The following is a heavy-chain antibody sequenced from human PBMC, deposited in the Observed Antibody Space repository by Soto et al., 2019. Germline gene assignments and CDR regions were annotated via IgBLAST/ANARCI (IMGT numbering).Heavy chain of an antibody. CDR1: GYTLTELS. D-gene: IGHD3-10*01. V-gene: IGHV1-24*01. J-gene: IGHJ4*01. Sequence: ASVKVSCKVSGYTLTELSMHWVRQAPGKGLEWMGGFDPEDGETIYAQKFQGRVTMTEDTSTDTAYMELSSLRSEDTAVYYCAKYFPDYYGSETYWAQGTLDIGSS. CDR2: FDPEDGET. CDR3: AKYFPDYYGSETY.